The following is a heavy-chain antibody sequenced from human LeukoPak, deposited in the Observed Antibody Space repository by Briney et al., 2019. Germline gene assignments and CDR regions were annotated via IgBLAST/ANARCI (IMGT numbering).Heavy chain of an antibody. CDR3: AKDERKYYYDSSGYGYYFDY. CDR1: GFTFSSYG. Sequence: GRSLRLSCAASGFTFSSYGMHWVRQAPGKGLEWVAVIWYDGSNKYYADSVKGRFTISRDNSKNTLYLQMNSLRAEDTAVYYCAKDERKYYYDSSGYGYYFDYWGQGTLVTVSS. J-gene: IGHJ4*02. V-gene: IGHV3-33*06. D-gene: IGHD3-22*01. CDR2: IWYDGSNK.